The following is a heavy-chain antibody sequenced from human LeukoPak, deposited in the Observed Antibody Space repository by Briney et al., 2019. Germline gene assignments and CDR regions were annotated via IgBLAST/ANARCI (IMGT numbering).Heavy chain of an antibody. V-gene: IGHV1-8*03. J-gene: IGHJ4*02. CDR3: ARVLYSGSYCFDY. D-gene: IGHD1-26*01. CDR2: MNPNSGNT. CDR1: GYTFTSYD. Sequence: ASVKVSCKASGYTFTSYDINWVRQATGQGLEWMGWMNPNSGNTGYAQKFQGRVTITRNTSISTAYMELSRLRSDDTAVYYCARVLYSGSYCFDYWGQGTLVTVSS.